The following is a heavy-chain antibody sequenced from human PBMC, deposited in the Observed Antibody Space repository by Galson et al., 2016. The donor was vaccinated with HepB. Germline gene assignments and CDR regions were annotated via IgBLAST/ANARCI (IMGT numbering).Heavy chain of an antibody. CDR1: GFTFNTYA. Sequence: SLRLSCAASGFTFNTYAMNWFRQAPGKGLEWVSTISSFSNYIYYADSVKGRFTISRDNAKNSLFLQMNSLRAADTALYYCARTLLTDIVGSTRWLAAAFDSWGQGTLVTVSS. CDR2: ISSFSNYI. V-gene: IGHV3-21*01. CDR3: ARTLLTDIVGSTRWLAAAFDS. D-gene: IGHD2-15*01. J-gene: IGHJ4*02.